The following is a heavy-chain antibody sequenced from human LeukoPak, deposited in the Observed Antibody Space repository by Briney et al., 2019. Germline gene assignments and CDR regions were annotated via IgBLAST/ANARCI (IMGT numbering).Heavy chain of an antibody. J-gene: IGHJ4*02. V-gene: IGHV4-34*01. CDR2: INHSGST. CDR3: ARVDGSSSWYGTFDY. D-gene: IGHD6-13*01. Sequence: SETLSLTCAVYGGSFSGYYWSWIRQPPGKGLEWIGEINHSGSTNCNPSLKSRVTISVDTSKNQFSLKLSSVTAADTAVYYCARVDGSSSWYGTFDYWGQGTLVTVSS. CDR1: GGSFSGYY.